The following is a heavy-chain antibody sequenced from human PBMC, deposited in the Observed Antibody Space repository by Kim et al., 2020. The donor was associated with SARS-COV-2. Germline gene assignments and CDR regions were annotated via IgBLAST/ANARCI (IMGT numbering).Heavy chain of an antibody. D-gene: IGHD3-3*01. CDR2: ISGSGGST. J-gene: IGHJ3*02. V-gene: IGHV3-23*01. CDR1: GFTFSSYA. CDR3: AKLEELTNYDFWSGFEAFDI. Sequence: GGSLRLSCAASGFTFSSYAMSWVRQAPGKGLEWVSAISGSGGSTYYADSVKGRFTISRDNSKNTLYLQMNSLRAEDTAVYYCAKLEELTNYDFWSGFEAFDIWGQGTMVTVSS.